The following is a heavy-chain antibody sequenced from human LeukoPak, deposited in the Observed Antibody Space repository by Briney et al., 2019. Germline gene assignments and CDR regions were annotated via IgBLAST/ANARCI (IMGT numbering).Heavy chain of an antibody. J-gene: IGHJ4*02. CDR3: GRGHWGIDY. Sequence: GGSLRLSCAGSGFTFSDHYMSWFRQAPGKGLEWISYITNSGRDMSYTDSVKGRFTISRDNAKNSLFLQMNSLRAEDTAVYFCGRGHWGIDYWGQGTLVTVSS. D-gene: IGHD7-27*01. CDR1: GFTFSDHY. V-gene: IGHV3-11*04. CDR2: ITNSGRDM.